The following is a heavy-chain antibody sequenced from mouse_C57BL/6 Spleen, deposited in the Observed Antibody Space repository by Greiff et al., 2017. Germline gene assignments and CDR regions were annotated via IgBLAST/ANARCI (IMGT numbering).Heavy chain of an antibody. J-gene: IGHJ2*01. V-gene: IGHV1-69*01. CDR3: SRGITTHYFDY. D-gene: IGHD1-1*01. Sequence: QVQLQQPGAELVMPGASVKLSCKASGYTFTSYWMHWVKQRPGQGLEWIGEIDPSDSYTNYNQTFKGKSTLTVDKSSSTAYMQRSSLTSEDSAVYYCSRGITTHYFDYWGQGTTLTVSS. CDR1: GYTFTSYW. CDR2: IDPSDSYT.